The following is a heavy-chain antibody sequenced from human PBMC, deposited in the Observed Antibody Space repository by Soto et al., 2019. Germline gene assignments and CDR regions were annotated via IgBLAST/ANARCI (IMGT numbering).Heavy chain of an antibody. J-gene: IGHJ6*02. D-gene: IGHD3-3*01. CDR1: GFTFSSYG. Sequence: GGSLRLSCAASGFTFSSYGIHWVRQAPGKGLEWVAVISYDGSNKYYADSVKGRFTISRDNSKNTLYLQMNSLRAEDTAVYYCAKTYDFWSGYYYGMDVWGQGTTVTVSS. CDR2: ISYDGSNK. CDR3: AKTYDFWSGYYYGMDV. V-gene: IGHV3-30*18.